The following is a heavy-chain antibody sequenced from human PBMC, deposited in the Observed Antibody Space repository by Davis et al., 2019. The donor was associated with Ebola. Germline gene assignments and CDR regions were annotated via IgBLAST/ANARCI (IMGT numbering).Heavy chain of an antibody. CDR2: ISSSSSYT. CDR1: GFTFSDYY. Sequence: GESLKISCAASGFTFSDYYMSWIRQAPGKGLEWVSYISSSSSYTNYADSVKGRFTISRDNAKNSLYLQMNSLRAEDTAVYYCAVYSYGSYWYFDLWGRGTLVTVSS. J-gene: IGHJ2*01. D-gene: IGHD5-18*01. CDR3: AVYSYGSYWYFDL. V-gene: IGHV3-11*06.